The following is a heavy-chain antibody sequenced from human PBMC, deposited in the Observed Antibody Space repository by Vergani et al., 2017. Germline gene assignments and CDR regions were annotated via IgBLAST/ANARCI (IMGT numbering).Heavy chain of an antibody. Sequence: QVQLVESGGGVVQPGRSLRLSCTSSGFTFSTYAMHCVRQAPGKGLEWVAIIYYDGSKKYYADSVKGRFTISRDNSRNTLDLLMSSLRAEDTAIYYCVREGSECGSTTCRNPSYVYYYHMDVWGEGTTVTVSS. CDR3: VREGSECGSTTCRNPSYVYYYHMDV. D-gene: IGHD2/OR15-2a*01. V-gene: IGHV3-33*01. CDR2: IYYDGSKK. J-gene: IGHJ6*03. CDR1: GFTFSTYA.